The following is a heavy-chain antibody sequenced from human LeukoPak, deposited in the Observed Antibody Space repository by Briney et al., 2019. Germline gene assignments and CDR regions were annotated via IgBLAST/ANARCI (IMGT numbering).Heavy chain of an antibody. CDR2: INPNRGGT. Sequence: ASVKVPCKASGYPFTGYHIHWVRQAPGQGLEWMGSINPNRGGTNSAQSFQGRVTLTRDTSTSTAYMELSRLRSDDTAVYYCARDPTTSWFFKFDHWGQGTLVTVSS. D-gene: IGHD3-10*01. J-gene: IGHJ4*02. CDR1: GYPFTGYH. V-gene: IGHV1-2*02. CDR3: ARDPTTSWFFKFDH.